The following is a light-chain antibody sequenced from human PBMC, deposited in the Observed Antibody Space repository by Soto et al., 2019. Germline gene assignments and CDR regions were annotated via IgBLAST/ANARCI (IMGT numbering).Light chain of an antibody. Sequence: DIQMTQSPSSLSAYVGDRVTITCQASQDINNYLNWYQQKPGKAPKLLIYDASNLGSGVPSRFSGSGSGTEFTLTISSLQPDDFATYYCQHYNSYSEAFGQGTKVDI. V-gene: IGKV1-5*01. CDR3: QHYNSYSEA. CDR2: DAS. J-gene: IGKJ1*01. CDR1: QDINNY.